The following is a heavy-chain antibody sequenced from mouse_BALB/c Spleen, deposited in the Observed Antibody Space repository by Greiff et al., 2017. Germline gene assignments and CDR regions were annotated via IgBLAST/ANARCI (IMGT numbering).Heavy chain of an antibody. CDR2: ISYSGST. D-gene: IGHD1-1*01. CDR1: GYSITSYYV. CDR3: ARWTITTVPFDY. V-gene: IGHV3-2*02. Sequence: EVQLVESGPGLVKPSQSLSLTCTVTGYSITSYYVWNWIRQLPGNILEWLGFISYSGSTSYNPSLKSRISITRDTSKNQFFLQLNSLTTKDTASYYCARWTITTVPFDYWGQGTTLTVSS. J-gene: IGHJ2*01.